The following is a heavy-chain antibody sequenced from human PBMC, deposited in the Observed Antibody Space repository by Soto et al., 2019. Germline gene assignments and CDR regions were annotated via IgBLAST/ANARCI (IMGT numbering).Heavy chain of an antibody. D-gene: IGHD3-10*01. CDR2: IWYDGSNK. J-gene: IGHJ4*02. V-gene: IGHV3-33*01. CDR1: GFTFSSYG. Sequence: QVQLVESGGGVVQPGRSLRLSCAASGFTFSSYGMRWVRQAPGKGLEWVAVIWYDGSNKYYADSVKGRFTISRDNSKNTLYLQMNSLRAEDTAVYYCARDGDTMVRGVPGDYWGQGTLVTVSS. CDR3: ARDGDTMVRGVPGDY.